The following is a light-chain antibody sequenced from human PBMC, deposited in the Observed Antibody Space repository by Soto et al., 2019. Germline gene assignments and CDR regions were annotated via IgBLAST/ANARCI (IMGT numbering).Light chain of an antibody. CDR3: QQYNNWPPIT. J-gene: IGKJ5*01. CDR1: QSVRSNY. Sequence: EIVLTQSPGTLSLSPGERATLSCRASQSVRSNYIAWYQQKPGQAPRLLIYGASNRATGIPDRFGGSGSGADFTLTISSLQSEDFAVYYCQQYNNWPPITFGQGTRLEIK. V-gene: IGKV3-20*01. CDR2: GAS.